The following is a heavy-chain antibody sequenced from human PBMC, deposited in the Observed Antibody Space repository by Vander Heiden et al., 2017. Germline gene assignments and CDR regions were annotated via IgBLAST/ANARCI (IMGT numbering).Heavy chain of an antibody. Sequence: EVQRLDSGGGLIQRGGSLTLSCAHCGFTDSSNSMTWVRQATRKRREWPSVIYSGVSTYYADSVKGRFTISRDNPKNTLYLQMNSLRAEDTAVDYCARDVYNWNPGDYYYYYYGMDVWGQGTTVTVSS. V-gene: IGHV3-53*01. D-gene: IGHD1-20*01. CDR3: ARDVYNWNPGDYYYYYYGMDV. J-gene: IGHJ6*02. CDR2: IYSGVST. CDR1: GFTDSSNS.